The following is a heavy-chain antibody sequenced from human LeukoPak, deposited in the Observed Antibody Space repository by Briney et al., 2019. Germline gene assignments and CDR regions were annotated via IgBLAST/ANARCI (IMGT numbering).Heavy chain of an antibody. CDR3: ARGPRVGATTFRIDY. D-gene: IGHD1-26*01. CDR1: GGSFSGYY. CDR2: INHSGST. J-gene: IGHJ4*02. V-gene: IGHV4-34*01. Sequence: SETLSLTCAVYGGSFSGYYWSWIRQPPGKGLEWIGEINHSGSTNYNPSLKGRVTISVDTSKNQFSLKLSSVTAADTAVYYCARGPRVGATTFRIDYWGQGTLVTVSS.